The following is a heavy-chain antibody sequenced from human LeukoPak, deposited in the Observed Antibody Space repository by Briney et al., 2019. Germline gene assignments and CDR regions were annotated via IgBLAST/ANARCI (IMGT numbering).Heavy chain of an antibody. Sequence: SETLSLTCTVSGGSISSYYWSWIRQPPGKGLEWIGYIYYSGSTNYNPSLKSRVTISVDTSKNQFSLKLSSVTAADTAVYYCARQAALRYFDWSDPYYFDYWGQGTLVTVPS. CDR3: ARQAALRYFDWSDPYYFDY. V-gene: IGHV4-59*08. D-gene: IGHD3-9*01. CDR1: GGSISSYY. CDR2: IYYSGST. J-gene: IGHJ4*02.